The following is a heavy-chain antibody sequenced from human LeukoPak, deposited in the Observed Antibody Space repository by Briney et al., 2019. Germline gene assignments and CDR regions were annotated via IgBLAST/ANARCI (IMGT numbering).Heavy chain of an antibody. D-gene: IGHD6-13*01. CDR3: ARHSEGVAAAEFDY. CDR1: GGSISSYY. V-gene: IGHV4-59*08. J-gene: IGHJ4*02. Sequence: SETLSLTCTVSGGSISSYYWSWIRQPPGKGLEWIGYIYYSGSTNYNPSLKSRVTISVDTAKNQFSLKLSSVTAADTAVYYCARHSEGVAAAEFDYWGQGTLVTVSS. CDR2: IYYSGST.